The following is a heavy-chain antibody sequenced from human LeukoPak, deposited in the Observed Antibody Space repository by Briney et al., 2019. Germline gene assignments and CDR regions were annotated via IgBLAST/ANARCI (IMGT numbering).Heavy chain of an antibody. CDR3: ARHSYDFWSGYWYYFDY. CDR1: GGSISSSSYY. V-gene: IGHV4-39*01. J-gene: IGHJ4*02. Sequence: SETLSLTCTVCGGSISSSSYYWGWIRQPPGKGLEWIGSIYYSGSTYYNPSLKSRVTISVDTSKNQFSLKLSSVTAADTAVYYCARHSYDFWSGYWYYFDYWGQGTLVTVSS. D-gene: IGHD3-3*01. CDR2: IYYSGST.